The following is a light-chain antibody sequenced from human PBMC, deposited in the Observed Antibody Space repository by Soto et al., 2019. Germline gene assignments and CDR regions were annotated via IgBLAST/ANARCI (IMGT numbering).Light chain of an antibody. Sequence: VLTQSPGTLSLSPGERVTLSCRASQSVSSNYLAWYQQKPGQAPRLLIYDASRRAPGIPDRFSGSGSGTDFTLTISRLEPEDFAVYYCHQYGSSTKYPFGQATKLEIK. V-gene: IGKV3-20*01. CDR1: QSVSSNY. CDR2: DAS. J-gene: IGKJ2*01. CDR3: HQYGSSTKYP.